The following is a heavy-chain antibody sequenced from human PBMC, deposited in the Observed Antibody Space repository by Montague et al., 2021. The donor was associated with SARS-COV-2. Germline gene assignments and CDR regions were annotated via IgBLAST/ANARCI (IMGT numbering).Heavy chain of an antibody. CDR2: INQGGTEI. Sequence: RLSCSASGFTFSNYWLSWLRQAPGKGLEWVANINQGGTEIHYLDSVNGRFTISRDNAKNSLYLQLNSLRAEDTAVYYCARRNYGGDKYYYYGMDVWGQGTTVTVSS. J-gene: IGHJ6*02. D-gene: IGHD4-23*01. CDR3: ARRNYGGDKYYYYGMDV. CDR1: GFTFSNYW. V-gene: IGHV3-7*01.